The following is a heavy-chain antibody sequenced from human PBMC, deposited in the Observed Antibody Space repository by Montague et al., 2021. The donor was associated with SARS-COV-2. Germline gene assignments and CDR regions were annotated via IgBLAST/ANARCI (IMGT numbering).Heavy chain of an antibody. CDR3: ARGISKTTVEV. CDR1: IGSVDHYC. CDR2: VCYSGNT. V-gene: IGHV4-59*02. D-gene: IGHD2-21*01. Sequence: SETLSLTCTVSIGSVDHYCWMWILQPPGKGLELIGYVCYSGNTDYYPSLQRTATISVDRATNQFPLRVTAVTAADTAIYYCARGISKTTVEVWGQGTTVTVSS. J-gene: IGHJ6*02.